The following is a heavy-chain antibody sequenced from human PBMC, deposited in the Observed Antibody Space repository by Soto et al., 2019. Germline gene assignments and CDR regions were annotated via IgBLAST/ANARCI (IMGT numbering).Heavy chain of an antibody. CDR2: IYYSGST. D-gene: IGHD6-6*01. J-gene: IGHJ4*02. CDR3: ARAIEYSSSDHLDY. V-gene: IGHV4-61*01. Sequence: TSETLSLTCTVSGGSVSSGSYYWSWIRQPPGKGLEWIGYIYYSGSTNYNPSLKSRVTISVDTSKDQFSLKLSSVTAADTAVYYCARAIEYSSSDHLDYWGQGTLVTVSP. CDR1: GGSVSSGSYY.